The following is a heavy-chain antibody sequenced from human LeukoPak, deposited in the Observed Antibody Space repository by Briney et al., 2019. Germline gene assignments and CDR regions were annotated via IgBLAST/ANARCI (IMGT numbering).Heavy chain of an antibody. CDR3: ATGSLRLGEFSLGY. D-gene: IGHD3-16*02. CDR1: GYTLTELS. V-gene: IGHV1-24*01. CDR2: FDPEDGET. J-gene: IGHJ4*02. Sequence: ASVKVSCKVSGYTLTELSMHSVRQAPGKGLEWMGGFDPEDGETVYAQRFQGRVTMTEDTSTDTAYMELSSLRSEDTAVYYCATGSLRLGEFSLGYWGQGTLVTVSS.